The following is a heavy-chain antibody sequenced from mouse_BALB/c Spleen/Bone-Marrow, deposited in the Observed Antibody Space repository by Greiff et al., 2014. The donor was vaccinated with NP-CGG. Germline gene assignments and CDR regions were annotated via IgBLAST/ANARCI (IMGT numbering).Heavy chain of an antibody. Sequence: EVKLMESGPELVKPGASVKMSCKASGYTFTSYVMHWVKQKPGQGLEWIGYISPYNDGTKYNEKFKGKAILTSDKSSSTAYMELSSLTSEGSAVYYCARGSSWAMDYWGQGTSVTVSS. CDR1: GYTFTSYV. CDR2: ISPYNDGT. CDR3: ARGSSWAMDY. J-gene: IGHJ4*01. D-gene: IGHD1-1*01. V-gene: IGHV1-14*01.